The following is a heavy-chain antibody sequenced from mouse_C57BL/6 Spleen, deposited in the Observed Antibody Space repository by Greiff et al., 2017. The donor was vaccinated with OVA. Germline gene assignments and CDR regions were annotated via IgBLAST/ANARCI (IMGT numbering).Heavy chain of an antibody. J-gene: IGHJ1*03. CDR3: AITTVVAPDGYFDV. Sequence: QVQLKQSGAELVKPGASVKMSCKASGYTFTTYPIEWMKQNHGKSLEWIGNFHPYNDDTKYNEKFKGKATLTVEKSSSTVYLELSRLTSDDSAVYYCAITTVVAPDGYFDVWGTGTTVTVSS. CDR1: GYTFTTYP. V-gene: IGHV1-47*01. D-gene: IGHD1-1*01. CDR2: FHPYNDDT.